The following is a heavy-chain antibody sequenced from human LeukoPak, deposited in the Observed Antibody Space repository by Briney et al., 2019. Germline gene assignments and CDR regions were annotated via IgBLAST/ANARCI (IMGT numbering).Heavy chain of an antibody. Sequence: GGSLRLSCAASGFTFSSYAMSWVRQAPGKGLEWVSAISGSGGSTYYADSVKGRFTISRDNSKNTLYLQMNSLRAEDTAVYYCAKDRDIVATIGQTDYLFQGTLASVSS. D-gene: IGHD5-12*01. V-gene: IGHV3-23*01. CDR2: ISGSGGST. J-gene: IGHJ4*02. CDR3: AKDRDIVATIGQTDY. CDR1: GFTFSSYA.